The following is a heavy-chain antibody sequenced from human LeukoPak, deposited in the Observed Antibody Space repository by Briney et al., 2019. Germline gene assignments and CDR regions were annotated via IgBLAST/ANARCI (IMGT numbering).Heavy chain of an antibody. CDR1: GFTFNRNV. Sequence: GGSLRLSCAASGFTFNRNVMSWVRQAPGKGLEWVSAISGSGGSTYYADSVKGRFTISRDNSKNTLYLQMNSLRAEDTAVYYCARGPHSTIFAIGEGRIGFDPWGQGTLVTVSS. CDR3: ARGPHSTIFAIGEGRIGFDP. V-gene: IGHV3-23*01. J-gene: IGHJ5*02. CDR2: ISGSGGST. D-gene: IGHD3-3*01.